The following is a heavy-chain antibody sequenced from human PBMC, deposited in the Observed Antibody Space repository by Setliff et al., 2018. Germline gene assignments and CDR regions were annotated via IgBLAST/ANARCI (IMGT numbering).Heavy chain of an antibody. J-gene: IGHJ5*02. CDR3: ARLSHAYYYGSGSYFGFDP. CDR2: IHYSGST. V-gene: IGHV4-39*01. Sequence: PSETLSLTCTVSGGSISSSSYYWGWIRQPPGKGLEWIGSIHYSGSTYDNPTLKIRVTIFVDTSKNQFSLKLSSVTAADTAVYYCARLSHAYYYGSGSYFGFDPWGQGTLVTVSS. CDR1: GGSISSSSYY. D-gene: IGHD3-10*01.